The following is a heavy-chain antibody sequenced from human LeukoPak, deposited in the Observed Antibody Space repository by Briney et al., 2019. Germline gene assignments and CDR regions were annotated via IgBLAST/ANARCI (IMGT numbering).Heavy chain of an antibody. CDR1: GVSISNYD. CDR2: IYYSGST. J-gene: IGHJ4*02. CDR3: ARQPTTIAAAVYYFDY. V-gene: IGHV4-59*08. D-gene: IGHD6-13*01. Sequence: SETLSLTCTVSGVSISNYDWSWIRQPPGKGLELLGYIYYSGSTNYNPSLKSRVTISVDTSKNQFSLKLSSVTAADTAVYYCARQPTTIAAAVYYFDYWGQGTLVTVSS.